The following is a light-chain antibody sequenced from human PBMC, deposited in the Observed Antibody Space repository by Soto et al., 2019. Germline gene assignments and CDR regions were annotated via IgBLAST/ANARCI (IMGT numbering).Light chain of an antibody. CDR3: QQYNNWPPAWT. J-gene: IGKJ1*01. CDR1: QTIGSK. Sequence: EIVLTQSPGTLSLSPGERATLSCRASQTIGSKLAWYQHKPGQAPRLLIYGAFNRATGIPARFSGSGSGTDFTLTISSLQSDDFAVYYCQQYNNWPPAWTFGQGTKVDIK. V-gene: IGKV3-15*01. CDR2: GAF.